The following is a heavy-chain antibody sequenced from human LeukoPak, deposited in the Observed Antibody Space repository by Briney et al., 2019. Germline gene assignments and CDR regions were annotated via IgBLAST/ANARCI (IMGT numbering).Heavy chain of an antibody. Sequence: SETLSLTCTVSGGSITTSGHYWGWIRQPPGKGLEWIGSIDYRERTTYNPSLKSRVTISADTSRNQFSLKLSSVTATDTAVYYCASTVTGYYWGQGTLVTVSS. D-gene: IGHD4-11*01. CDR2: IDYRERT. CDR1: GGSITTSGHY. J-gene: IGHJ4*02. CDR3: ASTVTGYY. V-gene: IGHV4-39*01.